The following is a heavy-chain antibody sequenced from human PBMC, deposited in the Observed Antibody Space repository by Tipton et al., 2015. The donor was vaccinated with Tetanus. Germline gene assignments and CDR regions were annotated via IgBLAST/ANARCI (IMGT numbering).Heavy chain of an antibody. CDR1: GFTFSTYS. CDR3: AKDGYYGSNYYYGMDV. D-gene: IGHD3-10*01. CDR2: ISGSGGST. V-gene: IGHV3-23*04. J-gene: IGHJ6*02. Sequence: VQLVQSGGGLVQPGGSLRLSCAASGFTFSTYSMSWVRQAPGKGLEWVSVISGSGGSTYYADSVKGRFTISRDNSKNTLYLQMNSLRAEDTAVYYCAKDGYYGSNYYYGMDVWGQGTTVTVSS.